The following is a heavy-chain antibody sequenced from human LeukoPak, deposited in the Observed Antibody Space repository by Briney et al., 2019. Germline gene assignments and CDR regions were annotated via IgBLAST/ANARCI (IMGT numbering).Heavy chain of an antibody. CDR1: GYTFTSYD. D-gene: IGHD3-10*01. CDR2: MNPNSGNT. J-gene: IGHJ4*01. Sequence: ASVKVSCKASGYTFTSYDINWVRQATGQGLEWMGWMNPNSGNTGYAQKFQGRVTMTRNTSISTAYMELSSLRSEDTAVYYCARNRGVHGLGSYWVNYWGHGTLVTVSS. CDR3: ARNRGVHGLGSYWVNY. V-gene: IGHV1-8*01.